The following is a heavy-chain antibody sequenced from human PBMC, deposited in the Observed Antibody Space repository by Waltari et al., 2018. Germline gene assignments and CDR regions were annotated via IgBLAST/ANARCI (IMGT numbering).Heavy chain of an antibody. CDR3: APQVWVRFDH. D-gene: IGHD3-16*01. J-gene: IGHJ5*02. V-gene: IGHV3-7*01. Sequence: EVQLVESGGGLVLPGGALLLSGVVCGLTFSDTWMSWVRGARGEGRECLANINQDGSARQFADSVKGRFTISRDNAKRSLFLQMNSLRGEDTAVYYCAPQVWVRFDHWGQGTLVTVSS. CDR1: GLTFSDTW. CDR2: INQDGSAR.